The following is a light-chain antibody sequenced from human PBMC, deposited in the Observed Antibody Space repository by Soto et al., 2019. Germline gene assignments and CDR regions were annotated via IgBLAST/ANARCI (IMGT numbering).Light chain of an antibody. CDR1: QSVSSSY. J-gene: IGKJ1*01. CDR2: GAS. Sequence: EIVLTQSPGTLSLSPGERATLSCRASQSVSSSYLAWYQQKPGQAPRLLIYGASSRATGIPDRFSGSGSGTDFTLTISRLEPEDFAVYYCQQYGSSPPLTWTCGQGTKVEIK. CDR3: QQYGSSPPLTWT. V-gene: IGKV3-20*01.